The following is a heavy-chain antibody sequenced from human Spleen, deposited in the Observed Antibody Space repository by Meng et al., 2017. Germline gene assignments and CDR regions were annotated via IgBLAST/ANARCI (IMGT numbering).Heavy chain of an antibody. CDR3: GSSSPYYYYGMDV. V-gene: IGHV4-34*08. D-gene: IGHD2-2*01. Sequence: GSLRLSCAASGFTFSTYSMNWVRQPPGKGLEWIGEINHSGSTNYNPSLKSRVTISVDTSKNQFSLKLSSVTAADTAVYYCGSSSPYYYYGMDVWGQGTTVTVSS. CDR1: GFTFSTYS. CDR2: INHSGST. J-gene: IGHJ6*02.